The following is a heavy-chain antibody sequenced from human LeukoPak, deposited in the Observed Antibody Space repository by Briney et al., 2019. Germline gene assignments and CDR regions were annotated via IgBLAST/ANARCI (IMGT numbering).Heavy chain of an antibody. V-gene: IGHV4-34*01. CDR1: GGSFSGYY. CDR3: AIRQTRGYYYGSGSPTRFDP. D-gene: IGHD3-10*01. J-gene: IGHJ5*02. CDR2: INHSGST. Sequence: SETLSLTCAVYGGSFSGYYWSWIRQPPGKGLEWIGEINHSGSTNYNPSLKSRVTISVDTSKNQFSLKLSSVTAADTAVYYCAIRQTRGYYYGSGSPTRFDPWGQGTLVTVSS.